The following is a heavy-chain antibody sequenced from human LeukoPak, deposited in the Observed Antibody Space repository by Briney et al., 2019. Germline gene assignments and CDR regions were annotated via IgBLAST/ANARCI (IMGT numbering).Heavy chain of an antibody. D-gene: IGHD3-9*01. J-gene: IGHJ4*02. Sequence: ASVKVSCKASGGTFSSYAISWVRQAPGQGLEWMGWINTNTGNPTYAQGFTGRFVFSLDTSVSTAYLQISSLKAEDTAVYYCAREPRLYDILTGYYRGAFDYWGQGTLVTVSS. V-gene: IGHV7-4-1*02. CDR2: INTNTGNP. CDR3: AREPRLYDILTGYYRGAFDY. CDR1: GGTFSSYA.